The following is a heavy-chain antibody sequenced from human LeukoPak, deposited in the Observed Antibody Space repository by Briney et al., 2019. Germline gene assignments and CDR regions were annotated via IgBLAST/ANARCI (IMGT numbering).Heavy chain of an antibody. CDR1: GFTFSTYG. J-gene: IGHJ4*02. CDR2: ISGSGDDT. V-gene: IGHV3-23*01. CDR3: AKDLGWIHFGY. D-gene: IGHD5-18*01. Sequence: GGTLRLSCAASGFTFSTYGMSWVRQAPGKGLEWVSAISGSGDDTYYADSVKGRFTISRDNSKNTLYLQMNSLRAEDTAVYYCAKDLGWIHFGYWGQGTLVTVSS.